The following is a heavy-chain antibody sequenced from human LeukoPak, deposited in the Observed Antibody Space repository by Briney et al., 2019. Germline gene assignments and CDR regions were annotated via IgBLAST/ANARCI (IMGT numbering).Heavy chain of an antibody. CDR2: IYYSGST. V-gene: IGHV4-31*03. Sequence: PSETQSLTCPVSRGSIRRGGYYFSWIRQHPRKGLPWIGYIYYSGSTYYNPSLKSRVTISVDTSKNPFSLKLSSVTAAHTAVYYCATQWFGEGDYFDYWGQGTLVTVSS. D-gene: IGHD3-10*01. CDR1: RGSIRRGGYY. CDR3: ATQWFGEGDYFDY. J-gene: IGHJ4*02.